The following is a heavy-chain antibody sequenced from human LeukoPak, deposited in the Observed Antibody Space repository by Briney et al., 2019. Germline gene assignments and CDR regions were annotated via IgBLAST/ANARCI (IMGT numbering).Heavy chain of an antibody. V-gene: IGHV1-8*01. J-gene: IGHJ4*02. Sequence: GASVKVSFKASGYTFTSYDINWVRQATGQGLEWMGWMNPNSGNTGYAQKFQGRVTMTRNTSISTAYMELSSLRSEDTAVYYCARAPGVRGVIDRFDYWGQGTLVTVSS. CDR3: ARAPGVRGVIDRFDY. CDR2: MNPNSGNT. D-gene: IGHD3-10*01. CDR1: GYTFTSYD.